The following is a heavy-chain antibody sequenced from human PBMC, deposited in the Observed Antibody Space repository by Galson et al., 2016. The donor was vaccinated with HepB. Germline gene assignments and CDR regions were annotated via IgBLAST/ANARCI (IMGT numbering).Heavy chain of an antibody. CDR3: ARDRVSGDFWSGYYTGIGMDV. CDR1: GFTFSSYS. CDR2: IRSSSSTI. D-gene: IGHD3-3*01. V-gene: IGHV3-48*02. J-gene: IGHJ6*02. Sequence: SLRLSCAASGFTFSSYSMNWVRQAPGKGLEWVSYIRSSSSTIYYADSVKGRFTISRDNAENSLYLQMNSLRDEDTAVYYCARDRVSGDFWSGYYTGIGMDVWGQGTTVTVSS.